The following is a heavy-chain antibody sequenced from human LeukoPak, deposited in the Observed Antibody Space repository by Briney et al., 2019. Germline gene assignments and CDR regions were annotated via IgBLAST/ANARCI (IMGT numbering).Heavy chain of an antibody. CDR3: AREYSDILTGYYLFDS. V-gene: IGHV4-31*03. CDR2: IFYSGST. Sequence: SQTLSLTCTVTGGSINSGVYYWSWIRQYPGKGLEWIGSIFYSGSTYYNPSLKSRFTISVDTSKNQFSLKLSSVTAADTAVYYCAREYSDILTGYYLFDSWGQGTLVTVSS. J-gene: IGHJ4*02. D-gene: IGHD3-9*01. CDR1: GGSINSGVYY.